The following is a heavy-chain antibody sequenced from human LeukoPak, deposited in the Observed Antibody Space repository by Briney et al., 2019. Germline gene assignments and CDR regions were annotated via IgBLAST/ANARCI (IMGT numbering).Heavy chain of an antibody. V-gene: IGHV1-69*04. J-gene: IGHJ6*02. CDR2: IIPILGIA. CDR1: GGTFSSYA. CDR3: AGDRATIRISYYYYGMDV. D-gene: IGHD2/OR15-2a*01. Sequence: ASVKVSCKASGGTFSSYAISWVRQAPGQGLEWMGRIIPILGIANYAQKFQGRVTITADKSTSTAYMELSSLRSEDTAVYYCAGDRATIRISYYYYGMDVWGQGTTVTVSS.